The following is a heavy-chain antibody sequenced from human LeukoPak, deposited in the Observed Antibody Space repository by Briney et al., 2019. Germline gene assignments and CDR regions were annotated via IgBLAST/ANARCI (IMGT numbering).Heavy chain of an antibody. CDR1: GFTFSSYG. CDR3: AKEDFYDYVWGSYRFLSASFDY. D-gene: IGHD3-16*02. CDR2: IWYDGSNK. V-gene: IGHV3-33*06. J-gene: IGHJ4*02. Sequence: PGRSLRLSCAASGFTFSSYGMHWVRQAPGKGLEWVAVIWYDGSNKYYADSVKGRFTISRDNSKNTLYLQMNSLRAEDTAVYYCAKEDFYDYVWGSYRFLSASFDYWGQGTLVTVSS.